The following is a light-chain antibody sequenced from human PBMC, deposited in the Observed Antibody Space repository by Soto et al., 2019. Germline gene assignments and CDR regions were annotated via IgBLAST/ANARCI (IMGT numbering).Light chain of an antibody. J-gene: IGKJ1*01. CDR1: QSISSW. Sequence: DIQMTQSPSTLSASVGDRVTITCRASQSISSWLAWYQQKPGKAPNLLIYKASSLESGVPSRFSGSGSGTEFTLTISSLLPDDFATYYGHQYNSYRTSGQGTKV. V-gene: IGKV1-5*03. CDR2: KAS. CDR3: HQYNSYRT.